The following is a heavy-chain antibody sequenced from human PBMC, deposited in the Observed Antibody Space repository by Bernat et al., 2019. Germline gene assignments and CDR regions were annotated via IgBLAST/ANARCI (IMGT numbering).Heavy chain of an antibody. CDR3: ARSAPGPTVAGTDYFDY. CDR2: IGTAGDT. Sequence: EVQLVESGGGLVQPGGSLRLSCAASGFTFSSYDMHWVRQATGKGLERVSAIGTAGDTYYPGSVKGRFTISRENAKNSLYLQMNSLRAGDTAVYYCARSAPGPTVAGTDYFDYWGLGTLVTVSS. D-gene: IGHD6-19*01. V-gene: IGHV3-13*01. CDR1: GFTFSSYD. J-gene: IGHJ4*02.